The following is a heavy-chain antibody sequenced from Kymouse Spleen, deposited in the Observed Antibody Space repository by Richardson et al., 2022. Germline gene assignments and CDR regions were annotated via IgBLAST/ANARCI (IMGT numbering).Heavy chain of an antibody. CDR1: GFTFSGSA. D-gene: IGHD1-26*01. CDR3: TYSGSSYFDY. Sequence: EVQLVESGGGLVQPGGSLKLSCAASGFTFSGSAMHWVRQASGKGLEWVGRIRSKANSYATAYAASVKGRFTISRDDSKNTAYLQMNSLKTEDTAVYYCTYSGSSYFDYWGQGTLVTVSS. CDR2: IRSKANSYAT. J-gene: IGHJ4*02. V-gene: IGHV3-73*02.